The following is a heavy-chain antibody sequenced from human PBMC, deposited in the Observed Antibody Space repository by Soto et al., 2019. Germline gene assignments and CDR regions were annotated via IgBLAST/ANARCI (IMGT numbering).Heavy chain of an antibody. CDR2: INPNSGGT. CDR3: VRDGGMATVPTLDFDY. Sequence: ASVKVSCKASGYTFTGYYIHWVRQAPGQGLEWMGWINPNSGGTNYAQKFQGWVTMTRDTSISTAYMELSRLRSDDTAVYYCVRDGGMATVPTLDFDYWGQRTLVTVSS. V-gene: IGHV1-2*04. CDR1: GYTFTGYY. D-gene: IGHD4-4*01. J-gene: IGHJ4*02.